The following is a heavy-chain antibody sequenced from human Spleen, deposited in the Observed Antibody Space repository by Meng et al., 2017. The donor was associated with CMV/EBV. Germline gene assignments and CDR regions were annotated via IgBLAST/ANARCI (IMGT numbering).Heavy chain of an antibody. J-gene: IGHJ6*02. CDR3: ARDAFITGTTYYYGMDV. Sequence: ASVKVSCEASGYTFVNYGLSWVRQAPGQGLEWMGWISIYNGNTNYAEKFQGRVTMTTDTSTSTAYMELRRLTSHDTAMYYCARDAFITGTTYYYGMDVWGQGTTVTVSS. CDR1: GYTFVNYG. D-gene: IGHD1-20*01. CDR2: ISIYNGNT. V-gene: IGHV1-18*01.